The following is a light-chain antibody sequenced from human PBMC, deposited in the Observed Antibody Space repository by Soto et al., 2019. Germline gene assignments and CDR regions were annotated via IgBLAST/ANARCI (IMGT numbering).Light chain of an antibody. V-gene: IGKV3-11*01. J-gene: IGKJ2*01. CDR3: QQRFNWPRFT. CDR1: QSVSSY. Sequence: EIGLTQSPATLSLSPGERATLSCRAMQSVSSYLAWYQQKPGQAPRLLIYDASNRATGIPARFSGGGSGTDFTLTISSLEPEDFAVYYCQQRFNWPRFTFGQGTKLEIK. CDR2: DAS.